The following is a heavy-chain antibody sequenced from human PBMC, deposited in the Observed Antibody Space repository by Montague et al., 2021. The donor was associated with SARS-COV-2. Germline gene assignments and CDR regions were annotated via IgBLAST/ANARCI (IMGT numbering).Heavy chain of an antibody. Sequence: SETLSLTCTVSGGSISSYYWSWTRQPAGKGLEWIGRLYTSGSTNYNPSLKTRVTISVDTSKNQFSLKLSSVTAADTALYYFARVGVGTMVRGVIPAYYYYGMDVWGQGTTVTVSS. J-gene: IGHJ6*02. CDR3: ARVGVGTMVRGVIPAYYYYGMDV. CDR2: LYTSGST. CDR1: GGSISSYY. V-gene: IGHV4-4*07. D-gene: IGHD3-10*01.